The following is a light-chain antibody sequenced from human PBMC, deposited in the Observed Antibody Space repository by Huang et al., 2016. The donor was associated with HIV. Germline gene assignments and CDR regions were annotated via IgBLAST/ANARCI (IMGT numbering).Light chain of an antibody. J-gene: IGKJ3*01. CDR1: QSLLYSSNNKNY. V-gene: IGKV4-1*01. CDR2: WAS. Sequence: DIVMTQSPESLGVSLGERATINCKSSQSLLYSSNNKNYLAWYQQKPGQPPKFLMYWASSRQSGVPDRFRGSGSGTDFTLTISSLQAADVAIYYCQQYYNTPRTFGPGTMVDIK. CDR3: QQYYNTPRT.